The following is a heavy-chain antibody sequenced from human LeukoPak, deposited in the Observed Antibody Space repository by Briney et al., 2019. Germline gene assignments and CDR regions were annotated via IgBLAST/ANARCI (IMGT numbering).Heavy chain of an antibody. CDR3: AREFTIFVVTTPYYYYYYYMDV. V-gene: IGHV4-38-2*02. CDR2: IYHSGST. D-gene: IGHD3-3*01. Sequence: SETLSLTCVVSGYSISSGYYWGWIRQPPGKGLEWIGNIYHSGSTYYNPSLKSRVIISVDTSKNQFSLKLSSVTAADTAVYYCAREFTIFVVTTPYYYYYYYMDVWGKGTTVTVSS. J-gene: IGHJ6*03. CDR1: GYSISSGYY.